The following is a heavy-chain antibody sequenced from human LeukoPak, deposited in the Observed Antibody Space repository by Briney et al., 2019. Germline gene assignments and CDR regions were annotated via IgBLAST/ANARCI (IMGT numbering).Heavy chain of an antibody. Sequence: SGPTLVNPTQTLTLTCTFSGFSLSTTGVGVGWIRQPPGRALEWLAHIYWDDNKYYSPSLKTRLTITKDTPKNKVVLQVTNMDPVDTATYYCARVFSYSGFDPYFDYWGQGTLVTVSS. CDR2: IYWDDNK. CDR1: GFSLSTTGVG. J-gene: IGHJ4*02. CDR3: ARVFSYSGFDPYFDY. V-gene: IGHV2-5*02. D-gene: IGHD5-12*01.